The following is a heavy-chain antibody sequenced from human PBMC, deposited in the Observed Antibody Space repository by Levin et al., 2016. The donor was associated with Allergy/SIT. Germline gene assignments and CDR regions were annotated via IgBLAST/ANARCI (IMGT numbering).Heavy chain of an antibody. V-gene: IGHV3-7*01. D-gene: IGHD1-26*01. Sequence: WIRQPPGKGLEWVANINLDGSKKNYVDSVKGRFTISRDNAKNSLYLQMNSLRAEDTAVYYCATVGGHYSNYLDVWVKGTTVTVSS. CDR3: ATVGGHYSNYLDV. J-gene: IGHJ6*03. CDR2: INLDGSKK.